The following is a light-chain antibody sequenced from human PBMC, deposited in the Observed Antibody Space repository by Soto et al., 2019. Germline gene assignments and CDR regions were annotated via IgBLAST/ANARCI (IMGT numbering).Light chain of an antibody. CDR2: EVS. CDR3: SSYTSSTAYV. V-gene: IGLV2-14*01. Sequence: QFALTQPASVSGSPGQSISISCTGTSSDIGGYNYVSWYQLHPNKAPKLIIYEVSNRPSGVSNRFSGSKSGNTASLTISGLQAEDEADYYCSSYTSSTAYVFGTGTKVTVL. CDR1: SSDIGGYNY. J-gene: IGLJ1*01.